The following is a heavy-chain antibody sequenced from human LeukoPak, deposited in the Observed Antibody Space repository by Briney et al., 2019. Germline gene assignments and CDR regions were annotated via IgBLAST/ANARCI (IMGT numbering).Heavy chain of an antibody. CDR3: ARARVGATGSDWFDP. D-gene: IGHD1-26*01. CDR1: GGSISSGSYY. V-gene: IGHV4-61*02. CDR2: IYTSGST. Sequence: SETLSLTCTVSGGSISSGSYYWSWIRQPAGKGLEWIGRIYTSGSTNYNPSLKSQVTISVDTSKNQFSLKLSSVTAADTAVYYCARARVGATGSDWFDPWGQGTLVTVSS. J-gene: IGHJ5*02.